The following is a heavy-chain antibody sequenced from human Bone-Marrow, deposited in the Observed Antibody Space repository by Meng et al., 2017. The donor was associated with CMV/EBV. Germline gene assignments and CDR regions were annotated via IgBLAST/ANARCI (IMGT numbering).Heavy chain of an antibody. CDR1: GFTFSNYW. V-gene: IGHV3-7*01. D-gene: IGHD3-9*01. J-gene: IGHJ4*02. CDR2: IKTDGSER. CDR3: ARGYFYY. Sequence: GESLKISCVGSGFTFSNYWMSWIRQAPGKGLEWVAHIKTDGSERFHVDSVEGRFTISRDNAKNSVYLQMNYLRAEDTAVYYCARGYFYYWGQGTLVTVSS.